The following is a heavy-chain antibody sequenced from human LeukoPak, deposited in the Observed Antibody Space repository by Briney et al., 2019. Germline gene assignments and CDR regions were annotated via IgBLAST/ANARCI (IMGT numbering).Heavy chain of an antibody. J-gene: IGHJ4*02. CDR3: ARDLRSGSYPYDY. Sequence: GGSLRLSCAASGFTFSSYSMNWVRQAPGKGLEWVSSISSSSSYIYYADSVKGRFTISRDNAKNSLYLQMNSLRAEDTAVYYCARDLRSGSYPYDYWGQGTLVTVPS. D-gene: IGHD1-26*01. CDR1: GFTFSSYS. V-gene: IGHV3-21*01. CDR2: ISSSSSYI.